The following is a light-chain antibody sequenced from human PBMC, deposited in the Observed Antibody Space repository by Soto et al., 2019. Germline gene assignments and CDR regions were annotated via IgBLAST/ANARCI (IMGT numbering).Light chain of an antibody. V-gene: IGLV2-11*01. CDR3: CSYAGSNTPRVV. CDR2: DVS. CDR1: SSDVGGYNY. Sequence: QSALTQPRSVSGSPGQSVTISCTGTSSDVGGYNYVSWYQQHPDRAPKLMIYDVSKRPSGVPDRFSGSKSGNTASLTISGLQAEDEADYYCCSYAGSNTPRVVFGGGTKLTVL. J-gene: IGLJ2*01.